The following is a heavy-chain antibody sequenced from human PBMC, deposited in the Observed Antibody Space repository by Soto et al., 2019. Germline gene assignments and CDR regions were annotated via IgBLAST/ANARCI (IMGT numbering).Heavy chain of an antibody. V-gene: IGHV4-34*01. CDR2: INHSGST. D-gene: IGHD3-10*01. CDR3: ARSYYYGSGSPPYWYYGMDV. Sequence: PXATLSLTCAVYGGSFSGYYWSGIRQPPGKGLEWIGEINHSGSTNYNPSLKSRVTISVDTSKNQFSLKLSSVTAADTAVYYCARSYYYGSGSPPYWYYGMDVWGQGTTVTVSS. CDR1: GGSFSGYY. J-gene: IGHJ6*02.